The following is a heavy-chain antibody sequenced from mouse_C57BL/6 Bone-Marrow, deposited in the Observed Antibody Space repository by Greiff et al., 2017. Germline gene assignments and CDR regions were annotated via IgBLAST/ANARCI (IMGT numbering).Heavy chain of an antibody. J-gene: IGHJ3*01. CDR1: GYTFTDYY. CDR2: LYPGSGNT. Sequence: VQLQQSGAELVRPGASVKLSCKASGYTFTDYYINWVKQRPGQGLEWIARLYPGSGNTYYNEKFKGKATLTAEKSSSTAYMQLSSLTSEDSAVYFCARGELTFPFAYWGQGTLVTVSA. V-gene: IGHV1-76*01. CDR3: ARGELTFPFAY. D-gene: IGHD5-1*01.